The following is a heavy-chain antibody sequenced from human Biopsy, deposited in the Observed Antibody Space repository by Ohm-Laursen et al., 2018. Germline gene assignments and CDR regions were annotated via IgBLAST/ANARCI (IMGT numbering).Heavy chain of an antibody. CDR3: GRAVRNQLLTDP. J-gene: IGHJ5*02. CDR2: LNPVSGNS. CDR1: GYMFTSYD. Sequence: GASVKVSCKASGYMFTSYDITWVRQASGQGPEWIGWLNPVSGNSNFGQKFRGRVTVTSDTSISTAYMELSGLTSDDTATYYCGRAVRNQLLTDPWGQGTLVTVTS. V-gene: IGHV1-8*01. D-gene: IGHD1-7*01.